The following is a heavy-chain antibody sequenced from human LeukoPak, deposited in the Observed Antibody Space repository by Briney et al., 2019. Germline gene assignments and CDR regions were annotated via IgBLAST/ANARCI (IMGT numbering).Heavy chain of an antibody. V-gene: IGHV3-30*04. J-gene: IGHJ4*02. Sequence: GRSLRLSCAASGFTFSSYAMHWVRQAPGKGLEWVAVISYDGSNKYYADSVKGRFTISRDNSKNTRYLQMNSLRAEDTAVYYCARDLKRGERRMDYWGQGTLVTVSS. CDR2: ISYDGSNK. CDR3: ARDLKRGERRMDY. CDR1: GFTFSSYA. D-gene: IGHD1-1*01.